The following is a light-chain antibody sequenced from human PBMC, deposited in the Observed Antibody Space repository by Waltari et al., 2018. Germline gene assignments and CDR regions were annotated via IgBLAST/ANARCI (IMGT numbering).Light chain of an antibody. J-gene: IGKJ2*01. CDR3: QQYSNYYT. CDR2: KAS. Sequence: DIQMTQSPSTLSASVGDTVTFTCRASESISTWLAWYQQRPGKAPKLLIYKASYLETGVPSRFSGSGSGTEFILTISSLRPDDSATYYCQQYSNYYTFG. V-gene: IGKV1-5*03. CDR1: ESISTW.